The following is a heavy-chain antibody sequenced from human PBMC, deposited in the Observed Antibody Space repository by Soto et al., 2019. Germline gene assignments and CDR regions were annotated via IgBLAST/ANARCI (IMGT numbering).Heavy chain of an antibody. D-gene: IGHD6-6*01. Sequence: QVQLQQWGAGLLKPSETLSLTCAVYGGSFSGYYWSWIRQPPGKGLEWIGEINHSGSTNYNASLKSRVTISVDTSKNQCSLKLSSVTAADTAVYYCARRSRQQLVRWFDPWGQGTLVTVSS. CDR2: INHSGST. J-gene: IGHJ5*02. CDR3: ARRSRQQLVRWFDP. V-gene: IGHV4-34*01. CDR1: GGSFSGYY.